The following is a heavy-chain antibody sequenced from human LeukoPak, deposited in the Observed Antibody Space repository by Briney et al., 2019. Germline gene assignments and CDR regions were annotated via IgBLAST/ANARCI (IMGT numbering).Heavy chain of an antibody. CDR2: ISAYNGNT. CDR1: GYTFTSYG. J-gene: IGHJ4*02. V-gene: IGHV1-18*01. Sequence: GASVKVSCKASGYTFTSYGISWVRQAPGQGLEWMGWISAYNGNTNYAQKLQGRVTMTTDTSTSTAYMELRSLRSDDTAVYYCARAQSPYSSGWYGDYWGQGTLVTVSS. D-gene: IGHD6-19*01. CDR3: ARAQSPYSSGWYGDY.